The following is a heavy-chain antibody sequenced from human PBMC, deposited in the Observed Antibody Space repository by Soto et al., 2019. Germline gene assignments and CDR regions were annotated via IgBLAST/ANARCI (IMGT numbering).Heavy chain of an antibody. CDR1: GFTLSSYN. J-gene: IGHJ6*02. V-gene: IGHV3-48*02. CDR3: ARDHGGSTWFVGIYYYFGVDV. Sequence: EVQLVESGGGVVQPGGSLRLSCTASGFTLSSYNMNWVRQAPGKGLEWVSYISGSSDTIYYADSVKGRFTISRDNAKNALYLQMDSLRDEDTAVYYCARDHGGSTWFVGIYYYFGVDVWGQGTTVTVSS. D-gene: IGHD6-13*01. CDR2: ISGSSDTI.